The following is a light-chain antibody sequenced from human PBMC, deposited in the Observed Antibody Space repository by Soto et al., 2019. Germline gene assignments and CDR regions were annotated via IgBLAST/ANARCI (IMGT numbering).Light chain of an antibody. CDR1: QSVSSN. CDR3: QQYNNWPRT. J-gene: IGKJ1*01. V-gene: IGKV3-15*01. Sequence: EIVMTQSPATLSVSPGERATLSCRASQSVSSNLAWYQQKPGQAPRLLIYGASTRATGIPARFSGSGSGTEFTLTISSLQSEDCAVYYCQQYNNWPRTFAQGTKVEI. CDR2: GAS.